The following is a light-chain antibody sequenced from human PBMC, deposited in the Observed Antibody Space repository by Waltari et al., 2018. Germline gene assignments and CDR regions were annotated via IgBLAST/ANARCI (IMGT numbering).Light chain of an antibody. Sequence: EIVLTQSPATLSLSPGERATPSCRASPRVSSYLAWYQQKPGQAPRLLIYDASNRATGIPARFSGSGSGTDFTLTISSLEPEDFAVYYCQQRSNWPPGALTFGGGTKVEIK. CDR2: DAS. V-gene: IGKV3-11*01. J-gene: IGKJ4*01. CDR3: QQRSNWPPGALT. CDR1: PRVSSY.